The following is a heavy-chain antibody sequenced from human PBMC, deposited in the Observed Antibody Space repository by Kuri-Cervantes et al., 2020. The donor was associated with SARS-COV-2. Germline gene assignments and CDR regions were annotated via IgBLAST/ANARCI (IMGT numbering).Heavy chain of an antibody. D-gene: IGHD2-21*01. CDR3: ARGAHCGGDCSSAFDI. Sequence: SVKVSCKASGGTFSSYAISWVRQAPGQGLEWMGGIIPIFGTANYAQKFQGRVTITADESTSTAYMEPSSLRSEDTAVYYCARGAHCGGDCSSAFDIWGQGTMVTVSS. CDR2: IIPIFGTA. V-gene: IGHV1-69*13. CDR1: GGTFSSYA. J-gene: IGHJ3*02.